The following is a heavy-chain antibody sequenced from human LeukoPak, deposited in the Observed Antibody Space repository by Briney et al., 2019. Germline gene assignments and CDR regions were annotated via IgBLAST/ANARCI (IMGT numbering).Heavy chain of an antibody. J-gene: IGHJ3*02. Sequence: GASVKVSCKASGGTFSSYAISWVRQAPGQGLEWMGGIIPIFSTANYAQKFQGRVTITADESTSTAYMELSSLRSEDTAVYYCARDFRYCSSTSCYLAFDIWGQGTMVTVSS. CDR3: ARDFRYCSSTSCYLAFDI. CDR1: GGTFSSYA. V-gene: IGHV1-69*13. D-gene: IGHD2-2*01. CDR2: IIPIFSTA.